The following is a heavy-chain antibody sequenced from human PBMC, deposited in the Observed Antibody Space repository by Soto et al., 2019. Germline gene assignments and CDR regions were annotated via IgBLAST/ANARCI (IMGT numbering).Heavy chain of an antibody. Sequence: QVQLVQSGAEVKKPGSSVKVSCKASGGTFSSYTISWVRQAPGQGLEWMGRIIPILGIANYAQKFQGRVTXTVXKSTSTAYMELSSLRSEDTAVYYCATRSGRDAFDIWGQGTMVTVSS. CDR2: IIPILGIA. J-gene: IGHJ3*02. CDR3: ATRSGRDAFDI. CDR1: GGTFSSYT. V-gene: IGHV1-69*02. D-gene: IGHD3-10*01.